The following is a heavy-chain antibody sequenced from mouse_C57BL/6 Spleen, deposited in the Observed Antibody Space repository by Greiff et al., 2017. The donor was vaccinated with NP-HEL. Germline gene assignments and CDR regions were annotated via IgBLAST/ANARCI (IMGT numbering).Heavy chain of an antibody. V-gene: IGHV1-15*01. CDR1: GYTFTDYE. D-gene: IGHD1-1*01. J-gene: IGHJ2*01. Sequence: QVQLKQSGAELVRPGASVTLSCKASGYTFTDYEMHWVKQTPVHGLEWIGAIDPETGGTAYNQKFKGKAILTADKSSSTAYMELRSLTSEDSAVYYCTSDYGSSYNYWGQGTTLTVSS. CDR3: TSDYGSSYNY. CDR2: IDPETGGT.